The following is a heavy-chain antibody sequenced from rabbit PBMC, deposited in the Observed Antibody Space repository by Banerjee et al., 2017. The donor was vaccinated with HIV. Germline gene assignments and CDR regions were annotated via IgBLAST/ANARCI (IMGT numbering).Heavy chain of an antibody. CDR1: GFSFTNKYV. Sequence: QEQLEESGGDLVKPEGSLTLTCTASGFSFTNKYVMCWVRQAPGKGLEWIACIWTASTGTTYYASWAKGRFTISETSSTTVTLQMTSLTAADTATYFCAKNAGYANYGYAYFNLWGQGTLVTVS. CDR3: AKNAGYANYGYAYFNL. V-gene: IGHV1S45*01. J-gene: IGHJ4*01. CDR2: IWTASTGTT. D-gene: IGHD6-1*01.